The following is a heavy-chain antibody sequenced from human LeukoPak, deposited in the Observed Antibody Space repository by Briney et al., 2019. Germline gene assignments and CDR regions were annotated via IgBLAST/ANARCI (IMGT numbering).Heavy chain of an antibody. Sequence: PGGSLRLSCAASGFTFSSYGMHWVRQAPGKGLEWVAFIRYDGSNKYYADSVKGRFTISRDNSKNTLYLQMNSLRAEDTAVYYCARGPTTVVTNFQHWGQGTLVTVSS. CDR2: IRYDGSNK. J-gene: IGHJ1*01. V-gene: IGHV3-30*02. CDR3: ARGPTTVVTNFQH. CDR1: GFTFSSYG. D-gene: IGHD4-23*01.